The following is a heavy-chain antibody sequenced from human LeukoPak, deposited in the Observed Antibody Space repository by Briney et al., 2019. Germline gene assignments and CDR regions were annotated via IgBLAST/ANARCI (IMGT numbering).Heavy chain of an antibody. CDR2: INPSGGST. Sequence: ASVKVSCKASGYTFTGYYMHWVRQAPGQGLEWMGIINPSGGSTSYAQKFQGRVTMTRDMSTSTVYMELSSLRSEDTAVYCCATFDVVVVAAKMDAFDIWGQGTMVTVSS. CDR3: ATFDVVVVAAKMDAFDI. V-gene: IGHV1-46*01. D-gene: IGHD2-15*01. J-gene: IGHJ3*02. CDR1: GYTFTGYY.